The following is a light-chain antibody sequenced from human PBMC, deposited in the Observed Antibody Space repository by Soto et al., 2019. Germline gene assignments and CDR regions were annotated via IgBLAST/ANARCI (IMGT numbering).Light chain of an antibody. J-gene: IGKJ5*01. CDR1: QGVTTN. CDR2: DVS. V-gene: IGKV3-15*01. CDR3: QQYNNWPIT. Sequence: DIVMTQSPGTLSVSPGERATLSCRAGQGVTTNFAWYQQKSGQSPRLLIYDVSIRATGVPARFSGTGSETDFTLTISGLQSEDFAVYYCQQYNNWPITFGQGTRLEIK.